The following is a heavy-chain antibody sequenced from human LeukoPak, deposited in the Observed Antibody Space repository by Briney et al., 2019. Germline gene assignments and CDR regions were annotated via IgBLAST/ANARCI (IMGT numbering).Heavy chain of an antibody. CDR3: YPSPAVYQRKLRRWFDP. D-gene: IGHD1-7*01. CDR1: GYTFTSYD. Sequence: GASVKVSCKASGYTFTSYDINWVRQATGQGLEWMGWMNPNSGNTGYAQKFQGRVTMTRNTSISTAYMELSSLRSEDTAMYYCYPSPAVYQRKLRRWFDPWGQGTLVTVSS. CDR2: MNPNSGNT. V-gene: IGHV1-8*01. J-gene: IGHJ5*02.